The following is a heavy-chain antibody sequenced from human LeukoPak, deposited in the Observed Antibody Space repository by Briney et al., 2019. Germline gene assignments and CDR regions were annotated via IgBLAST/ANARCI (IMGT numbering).Heavy chain of an antibody. Sequence: ASVKVSCKASGYTFTGYYMHLVRQAPGHGLEWMGWINPNSGGTNYAQKFQGRVTMTRDPSISTAYMELTRLRSDDTAVYYCARDGNYYDNSDPGAFDVWGQGTMVTVSS. CDR3: ARDGNYYDNSDPGAFDV. J-gene: IGHJ3*01. V-gene: IGHV1-2*02. D-gene: IGHD3-22*01. CDR2: INPNSGGT. CDR1: GYTFTGYY.